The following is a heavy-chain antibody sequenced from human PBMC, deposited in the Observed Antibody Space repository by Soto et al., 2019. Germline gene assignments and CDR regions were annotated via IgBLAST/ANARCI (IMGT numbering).Heavy chain of an antibody. CDR3: ARGGGSTKVDY. D-gene: IGHD2-2*01. V-gene: IGHV4-31*01. CDR1: GGSITSSGYY. Sequence: QVQLQESGPGLVKPSQTLSLTCTVSGGSITSSGYYWSWIRQHPGEGLEWIGFTSNSGSTSYNPSLKSLVTLSVDSCPNQFSLSLKAVTAAYAVVCSCARGGGSTKVDYWGQGPLVTVSP. J-gene: IGHJ4*02. CDR2: TSNSGST.